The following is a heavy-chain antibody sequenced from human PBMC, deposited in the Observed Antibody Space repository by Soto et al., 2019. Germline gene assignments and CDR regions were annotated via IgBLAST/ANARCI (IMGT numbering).Heavy chain of an antibody. J-gene: IGHJ4*02. D-gene: IGHD1-7*01. CDR3: ARQDWNYVADY. V-gene: IGHV3-15*01. Sequence: PWGSLRLSCAASGFTFSNAWMSWVRQAPGKGLEWVGRIKGEADGGTTDYAAPVKGQVTISADKSINTAYLQWSSLKASDTAMYYCARQDWNYVADYWGQGTPVTVSS. CDR1: GFTFSNAW. CDR2: IKGEADGGTT.